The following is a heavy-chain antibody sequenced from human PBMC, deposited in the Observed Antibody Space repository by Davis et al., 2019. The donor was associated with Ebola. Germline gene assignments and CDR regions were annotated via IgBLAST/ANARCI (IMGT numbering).Heavy chain of an antibody. CDR2: IYSGGST. CDR1: GFTVSSNY. J-gene: IGHJ6*02. Sequence: GGSLRLSCAASGFTVSSNYMSWVRQAPGKGLEWVSVIYSGGSTYYADSVKGRFTISRDNSKNTLYLQMNSLRAEDTAVYYCARAPYYYDSSGWGNLYYYYGMDVWGQGTTVTVSS. CDR3: ARAPYYYDSSGWGNLYYYYGMDV. D-gene: IGHD3-22*01. V-gene: IGHV3-53*01.